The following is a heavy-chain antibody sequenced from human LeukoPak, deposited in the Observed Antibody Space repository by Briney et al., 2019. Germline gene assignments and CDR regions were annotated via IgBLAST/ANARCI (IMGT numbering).Heavy chain of an antibody. CDR3: PKGGHYDY. CDR2: VSGSGSAT. Sequence: GGSLRLSCAASGFTFSSYTMSWVRQAPGKGLEWVSAVSGSGSATYYADSVKGRFTISRDNSKNTLYLQMNSLRAEDTAVDYCPKGGHYDYWGQGILVTVSS. D-gene: IGHD3-16*01. V-gene: IGHV3-23*01. J-gene: IGHJ4*02. CDR1: GFTFSSYT.